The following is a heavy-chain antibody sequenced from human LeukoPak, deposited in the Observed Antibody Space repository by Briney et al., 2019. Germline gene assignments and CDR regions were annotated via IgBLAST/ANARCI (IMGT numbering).Heavy chain of an antibody. J-gene: IGHJ4*02. CDR3: AKLVLWFGELDY. V-gene: IGHV3-30*02. CDR1: GFTFSSYE. Sequence: GGSLRLSCAASGFTFSSYEMNWVRQAPGRGLEWVAFIRYDGSNKYYADSVKGRFTISRDNSKNTLYLQMNSLRAEDTAVYYCAKLVLWFGELDYWGQGTLVTVSS. D-gene: IGHD3-10*01. CDR2: IRYDGSNK.